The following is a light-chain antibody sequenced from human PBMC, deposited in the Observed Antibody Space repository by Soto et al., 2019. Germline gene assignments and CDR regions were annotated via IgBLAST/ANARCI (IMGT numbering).Light chain of an antibody. CDR2: GAS. J-gene: IGKJ2*01. V-gene: IGKV3-20*01. Sequence: EIALTQSPGTLSLSPGESATLSCRASQSVSSSYLAWYQQKPGQAPRLLIYGASSRATGIPDRFSGSGSGTDFTLTISRLEPEDCAVYYCEQYGSPFGQGNKLEIK. CDR3: EQYGSP. CDR1: QSVSSSY.